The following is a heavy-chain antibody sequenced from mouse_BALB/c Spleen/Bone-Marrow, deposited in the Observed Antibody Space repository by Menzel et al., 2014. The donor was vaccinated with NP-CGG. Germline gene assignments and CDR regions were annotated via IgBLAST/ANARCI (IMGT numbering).Heavy chain of an antibody. CDR3: ASGDVYFAY. J-gene: IGHJ3*01. CDR1: GFTFSSYA. Sequence: VKLVESGGGLVKPGGSLKLSCAASGFTFSSYAMSWVRQSPDKRLEWVAEISSGGSYTYYPDTVTGRFTISGDNAKXTLYLEMSSLRSEDTAMYYCASGDVYFAYWGQGTLVTVSA. CDR2: ISSGGSYT. V-gene: IGHV5-9-4*01.